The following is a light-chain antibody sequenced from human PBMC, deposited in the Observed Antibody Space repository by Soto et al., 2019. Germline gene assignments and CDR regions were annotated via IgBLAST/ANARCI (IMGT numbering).Light chain of an antibody. CDR2: GAS. Sequence: EIVLTQSPGTLSLSPGERATLSCRASQSVSSSYLAWYQQKPGLAPRLLIYGASSRATGIPDRFSGSGSGTDFTLTISRLEPEDFAVYFCQHRSNWPSVTFGPGTKVDIK. CDR3: QHRSNWPSVT. CDR1: QSVSSSY. V-gene: IGKV3D-20*02. J-gene: IGKJ3*01.